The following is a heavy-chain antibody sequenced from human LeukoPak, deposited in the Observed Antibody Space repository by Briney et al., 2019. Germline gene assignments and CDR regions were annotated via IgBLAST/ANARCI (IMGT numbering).Heavy chain of an antibody. CDR2: IIPILGIA. V-gene: IGHV1-69*04. CDR1: GGTFSSYA. CDR3: ARGPGYCSGGSCYSD. D-gene: IGHD2-15*01. Sequence: GASVKVSCKASGGTFSSYAISWVRQAPGQGLEWMGRIIPILGIANYAQKFRGRVTITADKSTSTAYMELSSLRSEDTAVYYCARGPGYCSGGSCYSDWGQGTLVTVSS. J-gene: IGHJ4*02.